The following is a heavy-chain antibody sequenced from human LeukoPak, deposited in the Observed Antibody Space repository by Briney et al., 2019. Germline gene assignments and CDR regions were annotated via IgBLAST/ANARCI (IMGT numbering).Heavy chain of an antibody. V-gene: IGHV3-30*18. D-gene: IGHD4-23*01. J-gene: IGHJ3*02. Sequence: GGSLRLSCAASGFTFSSYGMHWVRQAPGKGLEWVAVISYDGSNKYYADSVKGRFTISRDNSKNTLYLQMNSLRAEDTAVYYCAKSTSTVVTPSRINDAFDIWGQGTMVTVSS. CDR2: ISYDGSNK. CDR1: GFTFSSYG. CDR3: AKSTSTVVTPSRINDAFDI.